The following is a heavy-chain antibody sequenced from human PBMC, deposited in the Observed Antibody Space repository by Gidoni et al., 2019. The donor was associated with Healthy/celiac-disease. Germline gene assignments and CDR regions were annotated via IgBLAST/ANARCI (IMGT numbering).Heavy chain of an antibody. V-gene: IGHV3-11*06. CDR1: GFTFSDYY. D-gene: IGHD6-19*01. CDR3: ARAGIAVAGPSYFDY. Sequence: QVQLVESGGGLVKPGGSLRLSCAASGFTFSDYYMSWIRQAPGKGLEWVSYISSSSSYTNYADSVKGRFTISRDNAKNSLYLQMNSLRAEDTAVYYCARAGIAVAGPSYFDYWGQGTLVTVSS. CDR2: ISSSSSYT. J-gene: IGHJ4*02.